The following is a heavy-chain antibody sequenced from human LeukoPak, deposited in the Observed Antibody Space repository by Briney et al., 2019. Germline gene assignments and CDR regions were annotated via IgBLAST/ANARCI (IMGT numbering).Heavy chain of an antibody. CDR1: GYTFTSHG. Sequence: ASVKVSCKASGYTFTSHGISWVRQAPGQGLEWMGWINPNSGGTNYAQKFQGRVTMTRDTSISTAYMELSRLRSDDTAVYYCARAAAADYYYYYYMDVWGKGTTVTVSS. D-gene: IGHD6-13*01. CDR3: ARAAAADYYYYYYMDV. V-gene: IGHV1-2*02. J-gene: IGHJ6*03. CDR2: INPNSGGT.